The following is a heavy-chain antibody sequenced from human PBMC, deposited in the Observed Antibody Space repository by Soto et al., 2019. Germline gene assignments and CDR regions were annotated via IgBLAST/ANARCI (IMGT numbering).Heavy chain of an antibody. J-gene: IGHJ3*02. CDR3: TRLSTNAPYDACDI. D-gene: IGHD2-8*01. Sequence: GSLRLSCAASGFTFSNYAMSWVRQAPGKGLEWVGRIRSGADNYATAYTASMKGRFIISRDDSKNTAYLQMNSLKTEDTAVYYCTRLSTNAPYDACDIWGQGTMVTVS. CDR1: GFTFSNYA. V-gene: IGHV3-73*01. CDR2: IRSGADNYAT.